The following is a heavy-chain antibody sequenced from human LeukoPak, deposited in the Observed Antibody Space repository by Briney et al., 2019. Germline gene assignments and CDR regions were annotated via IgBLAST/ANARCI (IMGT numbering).Heavy chain of an antibody. CDR3: AKDLEQSYSGWSASYDA. D-gene: IGHD6-19*01. Sequence: PGGSLRHTCVASGFAFSNYAMSWVRQLPGKRLEWVSAISSGAGTTGYAESVRGRFTISRVNSRSTMYLQMNSLRAEDTAVYYCAKDLEQSYSGWSASYDAWGQGTLVTVSS. CDR2: ISSGAGTT. CDR1: GFAFSNYA. J-gene: IGHJ5*02. V-gene: IGHV3-23*01.